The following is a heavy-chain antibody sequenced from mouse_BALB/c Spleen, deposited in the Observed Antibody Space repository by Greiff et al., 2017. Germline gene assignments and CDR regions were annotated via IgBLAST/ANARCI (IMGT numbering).Heavy chain of an antibody. D-gene: IGHD2-3*01. CDR3: ARDTDGYYFYAMDY. Sequence: EVQGVESGGGLVQPGGSLRLSCATSGFTFTDYYMSWVRQPPGKALEWLGFIRNKANGFTTEYSASVKGRFTISRDNSQSILYLQMNTLRAEDSATYYCARDTDGYYFYAMDYWGQGTSVTVSS. J-gene: IGHJ4*01. CDR2: IRNKANGFTT. CDR1: GFTFTDYY. V-gene: IGHV7-3*02.